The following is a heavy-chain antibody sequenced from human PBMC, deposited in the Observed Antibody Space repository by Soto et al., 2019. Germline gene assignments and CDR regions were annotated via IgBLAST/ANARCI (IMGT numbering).Heavy chain of an antibody. J-gene: IGHJ6*02. CDR1: GGSVSSGSYY. V-gene: IGHV4-61*01. CDR2: IYYSGST. D-gene: IGHD3-10*01. Sequence: PSETLSLTCTVSGGSVSSGSYYWSWIRQPPGKGLEWIGYIYYSGSTNYNPSLKSRVTISVDTSKNQFSLKLSSVTAADTAVYYCARDSREWFGESLFYYGMDGWGQGTTVTVSS. CDR3: ARDSREWFGESLFYYGMDG.